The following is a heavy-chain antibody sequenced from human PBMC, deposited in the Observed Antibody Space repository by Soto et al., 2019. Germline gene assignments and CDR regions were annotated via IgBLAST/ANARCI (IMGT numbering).Heavy chain of an antibody. D-gene: IGHD3-10*01. Sequence: PGESLKISCAASGFTFSDYYMSWIRQAPGKGLEWVSYISSSGSTIYYADSVKGRFTISRDNAKNSLYLQMNSLRAEDTAVYYCARGRMGVILHYMDVWGKGTTVTVSS. J-gene: IGHJ6*03. CDR1: GFTFSDYY. CDR2: ISSSGSTI. CDR3: ARGRMGVILHYMDV. V-gene: IGHV3-11*01.